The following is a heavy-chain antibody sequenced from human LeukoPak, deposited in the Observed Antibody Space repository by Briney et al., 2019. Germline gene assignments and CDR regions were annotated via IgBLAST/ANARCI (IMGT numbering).Heavy chain of an antibody. D-gene: IGHD3-16*01. J-gene: IGHJ1*01. CDR2: INPSNGET. CDR1: GYTLSDNY. CDR3: ARSQFRTTNSGAWGFQP. Sequence: APVKVSCRASGYTLSDNYLHWVRQAPGQRLEWMAWINPSNGETKFAPRFQGRVTMTRDTSISTAYMELSRLRPDDTAIYYCARSQFRTTNSGAWGFQPWGQGTLVTVSS. V-gene: IGHV1-2*02.